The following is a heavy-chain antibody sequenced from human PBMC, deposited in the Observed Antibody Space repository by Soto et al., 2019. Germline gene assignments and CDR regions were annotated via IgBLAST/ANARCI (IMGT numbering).Heavy chain of an antibody. CDR1: GGSISNSY. CDR2: IHNSGDN. D-gene: IGHD6-19*01. CDR3: VGGAGWLIDY. Sequence: QVQLQESGPGLVKPSETLSLICSVSGGSISNSYRGWIRQPPGKRLEWIAYIHNSGDNDYNPSLKSRVAMSLDTSKNQFSLNLISVTAADTAVYYCVGGAGWLIDYWGQGTLVTVSS. J-gene: IGHJ4*02. V-gene: IGHV4-59*08.